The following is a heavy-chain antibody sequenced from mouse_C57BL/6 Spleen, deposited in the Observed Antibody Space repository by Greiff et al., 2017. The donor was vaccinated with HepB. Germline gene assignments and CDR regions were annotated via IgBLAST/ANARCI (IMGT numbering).Heavy chain of an antibody. CDR3: ARQGGSSYDWFAY. V-gene: IGHV5-6*01. D-gene: IGHD1-1*01. Sequence: EVNLVESGGYLVKPGGSLKLSCAASGFTFSSYGMSWVRQTPDKRLEWVATISSGGSYTYYPDSVKGRFTISRDNAKNTLYLQMSSLKSEDTAMYYCARQGGSSYDWFAYWGQGTLVTVSA. J-gene: IGHJ3*01. CDR2: ISSGGSYT. CDR1: GFTFSSYG.